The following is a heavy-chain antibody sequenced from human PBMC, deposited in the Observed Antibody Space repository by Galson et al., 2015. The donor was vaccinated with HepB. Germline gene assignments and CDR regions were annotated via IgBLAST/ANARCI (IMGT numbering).Heavy chain of an antibody. D-gene: IGHD1-20*01. J-gene: IGHJ4*02. V-gene: IGHV1-3*01. Sequence: SVKVSCKASGYTFTSYAMHWVRQAPGQRLEWMGWINAGNGNTKYSQKFQGRVTITRDTSASTAYMELSSLRSEDTAVYYCARGGHNWNDPITLDYWGQGTLVTVSS. CDR2: INAGNGNT. CDR3: ARGGHNWNDPITLDY. CDR1: GYTFTSYA.